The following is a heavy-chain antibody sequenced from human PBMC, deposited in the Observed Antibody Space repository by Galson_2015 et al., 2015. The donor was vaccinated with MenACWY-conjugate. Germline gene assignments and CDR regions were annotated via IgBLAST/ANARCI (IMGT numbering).Heavy chain of an antibody. Sequence: ETLSLTCAVSGGSISSSNWWSWVRQPPGKGLEWIGEIYHSGSTNYNPSLTSRVSISVDKSKNQFSLKLSSVTAADTAVYYCARRGPGSDFWSGYYSFDYWGQGTLVTVSS. V-gene: IGHV4-4*02. CDR3: ARRGPGSDFWSGYYSFDY. CDR2: IYHSGST. J-gene: IGHJ4*02. CDR1: GGSISSSNW. D-gene: IGHD3-3*01.